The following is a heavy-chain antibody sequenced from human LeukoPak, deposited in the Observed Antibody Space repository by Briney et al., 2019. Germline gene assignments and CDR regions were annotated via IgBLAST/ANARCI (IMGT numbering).Heavy chain of an antibody. J-gene: IGHJ4*02. CDR2: IYTSGST. D-gene: IGHD6-13*01. Sequence: TSETLSLTCTVSGGSISSYYWSWIRQPAGKGLEWIGRIYTSGSTNYNPSLKSRVTMSVDTSKNQFSLRLSSVTAADTAIYYCARDLAVAAAGILDCWGQGTLVTVSS. V-gene: IGHV4-4*07. CDR3: ARDLAVAAAGILDC. CDR1: GGSISSYY.